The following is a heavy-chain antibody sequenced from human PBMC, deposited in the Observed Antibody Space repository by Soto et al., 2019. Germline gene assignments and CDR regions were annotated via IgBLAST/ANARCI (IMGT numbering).Heavy chain of an antibody. Sequence: ASVKVSCKASGYTFTSYAMHWVRQAPGQRLEWMGWINAGNGNTKYSQKFQGRVTITTDKSASTAYMELNSLRSEDTAVYYCASPGGSYYGGVVFWGQGTVVTVSS. CDR3: ASPGGSYYGGVVF. CDR2: INAGNGNT. D-gene: IGHD1-26*01. V-gene: IGHV1-3*01. CDR1: GYTFTSYA. J-gene: IGHJ4*02.